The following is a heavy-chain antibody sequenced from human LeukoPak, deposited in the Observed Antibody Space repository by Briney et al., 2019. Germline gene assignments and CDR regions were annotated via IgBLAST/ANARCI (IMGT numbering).Heavy chain of an antibody. CDR3: ARDYYYDSSGYYLLGGRNWFDP. J-gene: IGHJ5*02. D-gene: IGHD3-22*01. CDR2: INPNGGDT. Sequence: GASVKVSCKASGYTFTNYYVHWVRQAPGQGLEWMGIINPNGGDTTYAQKFQGRVTMTRDTSTSTVYMALTSLRSDDTAVYYCARDYYYDSSGYYLLGGRNWFDPWGQGTLVTVSS. V-gene: IGHV1-46*01. CDR1: GYTFTNYY.